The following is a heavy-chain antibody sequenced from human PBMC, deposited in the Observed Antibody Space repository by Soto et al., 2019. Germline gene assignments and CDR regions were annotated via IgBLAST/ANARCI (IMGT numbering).Heavy chain of an antibody. J-gene: IGHJ6*02. CDR1: GFTFSSYA. D-gene: IGHD4-17*01. CDR3: ARGLPALYGFYYYYGMDV. V-gene: IGHV3-30-3*01. Sequence: VQLVESGGGLVQPGRSLRLSCAASGFTFSSYAMHWVRQAPGKGLECVAVISYDGSNKYYADSVKGRFTISRDNSKNTLYLQMNSLRAEDTAVYYCARGLPALYGFYYYYGMDVWGQGTTVTVSS. CDR2: ISYDGSNK.